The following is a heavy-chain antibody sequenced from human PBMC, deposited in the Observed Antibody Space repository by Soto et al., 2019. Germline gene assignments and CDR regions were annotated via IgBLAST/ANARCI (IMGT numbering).Heavy chain of an antibody. CDR3: ARHIRAAAGHDAFDI. V-gene: IGHV5-10-1*01. J-gene: IGHJ3*02. D-gene: IGHD6-13*01. Sequence: GESLKISCKGSGYSFTSYWIGWVRQMPGKGLEWMGRIDPSDSYTNYSPSFQGHVTISADKSISTAYLQWSSLKASDTAMYYCARHIRAAAGHDAFDIWGQGTMVTVSS. CDR2: IDPSDSYT. CDR1: GYSFTSYW.